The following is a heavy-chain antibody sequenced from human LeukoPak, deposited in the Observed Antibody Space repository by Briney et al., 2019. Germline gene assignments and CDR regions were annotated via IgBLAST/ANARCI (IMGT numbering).Heavy chain of an antibody. CDR1: GFTFSTYW. CDR3: AADSPRGYGMDV. Sequence: GGSLRLSCAASGFTFSTYWMTWVRQAPGKGLERVANIRQGGSEKFYVDSVKGRFTISRDNAKNSLYLQMISLRAEDTAVYYCAADSPRGYGMDVRGKGTTVTVSS. CDR2: IRQGGSEK. J-gene: IGHJ6*04. V-gene: IGHV3-7*03. D-gene: IGHD3-10*01.